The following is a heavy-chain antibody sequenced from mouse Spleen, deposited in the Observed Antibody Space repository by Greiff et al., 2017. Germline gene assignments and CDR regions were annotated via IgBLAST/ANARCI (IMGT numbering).Heavy chain of an antibody. V-gene: IGHV5-6*01. Sequence: EVKLVESGGDLVKPGGSLKLSCAASGFTFSSYGMSWVRQTPDKRLEWVATISSGGSYTYYPDSVKGRFTISRDNAKNTLYLQMSSLKSEDTAMYYCARPLSYWYFDVWGTGTTVTVSS. CDR3: ARPLSYWYFDV. CDR1: GFTFSSYG. J-gene: IGHJ1*03. D-gene: IGHD1-1*01. CDR2: ISSGGSYT.